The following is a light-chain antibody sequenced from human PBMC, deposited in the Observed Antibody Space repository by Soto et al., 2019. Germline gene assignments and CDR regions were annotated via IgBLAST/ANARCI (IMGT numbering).Light chain of an antibody. V-gene: IGKV3-20*01. Sequence: EIVLTQSPGTLSLSPGERTTLSCRASQSVSSIYLAWYQQKPGQAPRLLVYGASSRATGIPDRFSGSGSGTDFTLTISRLEPEDFAVYYCQQFGDSPWTFGQGTKVDI. CDR3: QQFGDSPWT. CDR2: GAS. CDR1: QSVSSIY. J-gene: IGKJ1*01.